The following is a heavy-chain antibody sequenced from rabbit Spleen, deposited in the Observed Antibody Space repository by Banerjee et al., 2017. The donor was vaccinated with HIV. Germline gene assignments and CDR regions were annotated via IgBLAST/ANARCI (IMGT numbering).Heavy chain of an antibody. CDR3: ARAGEGGDGYLNL. Sequence: QQLVESGGGLVKPGASLTLTCTASGVSFNFNNYMCWVRQAPGKGLEWIACIYGGSSGDTYYASWAKGRFTISRTSSTTVTLQMTSLPVADTATYFCARAGEGGDGYLNLWGPGTLVTVS. J-gene: IGHJ4*01. D-gene: IGHD5-1*01. V-gene: IGHV1S40*01. CDR2: IYGGSSGDT. CDR1: GVSFNFNNY.